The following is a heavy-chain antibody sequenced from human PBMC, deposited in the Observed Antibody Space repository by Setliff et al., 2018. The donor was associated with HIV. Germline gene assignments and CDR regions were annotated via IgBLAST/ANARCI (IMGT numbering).Heavy chain of an antibody. CDR3: AATYCRGGGRDCPQMYDY. Sequence: PSETLSLTCTVSGGSFSDYYWSWIRQPPGKGLEWIGEINHTGDTNYNPSLKSRVTISIDTSKNQFSLKLNSVTAADSAIYYCAATYCRGGGRDCPQMYDYWGQGSLVTVSS. D-gene: IGHD2-15*01. CDR2: INHTGDT. V-gene: IGHV4-34*01. CDR1: GGSFSDYY. J-gene: IGHJ4*02.